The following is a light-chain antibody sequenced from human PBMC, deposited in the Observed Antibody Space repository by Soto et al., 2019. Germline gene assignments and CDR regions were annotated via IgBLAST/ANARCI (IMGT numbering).Light chain of an antibody. CDR3: GSYSSSSPLDV. CDR1: SSDVGGSNY. J-gene: IGLJ1*01. CDR2: DVS. Sequence: QSALTQPASVSGSPGQSITISCTGASSDVGGSNYVSWYQQHPGKAPKLMIYDVSNRPSGVSNRFSGSKSGNTASLTISGLQAADEADYYCGSYSSSSPLDVFGTGTKLTVL. V-gene: IGLV2-14*03.